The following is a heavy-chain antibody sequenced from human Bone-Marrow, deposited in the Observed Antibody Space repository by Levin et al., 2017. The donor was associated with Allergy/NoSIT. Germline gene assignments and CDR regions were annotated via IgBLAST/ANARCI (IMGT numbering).Heavy chain of an antibody. J-gene: IGHJ4*02. Sequence: GGSLRLSCAASGFTFSSYGMHWVRQAPGKGLEWVSGISGSGDNTYYADSVKGRFTISRDNSKNTLYLQMNSLRAEDTAVYYCATSASWSRGYYFDYWGQGTLVTVSS. CDR1: GFTFSSYG. V-gene: IGHV3-23*01. CDR3: ATSASWSRGYYFDY. D-gene: IGHD2-2*01. CDR2: ISGSGDNT.